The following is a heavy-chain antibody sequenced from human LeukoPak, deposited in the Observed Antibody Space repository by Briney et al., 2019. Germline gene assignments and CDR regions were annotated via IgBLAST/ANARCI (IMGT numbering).Heavy chain of an antibody. D-gene: IGHD5-18*01. CDR1: GFTFSTYW. CDR2: IRSKPYGGTT. Sequence: PGGSLRLSCAVSGFTFSTYWMSWVRQAPGKGLEWVGFIRSKPYGGTTEYAASVRGRFTISRDDSKSIAYLQMNSLRAEDTAVYYCARASSRGYSYGYTFDYWGQGTLVTVSS. V-gene: IGHV3-71*01. CDR3: ARASSRGYSYGYTFDY. J-gene: IGHJ4*02.